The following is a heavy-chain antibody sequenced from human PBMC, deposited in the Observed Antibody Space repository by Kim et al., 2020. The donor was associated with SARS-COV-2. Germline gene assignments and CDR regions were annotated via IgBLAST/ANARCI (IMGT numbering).Heavy chain of an antibody. CDR3: ARVADTAMVWDAFDI. D-gene: IGHD5-18*01. V-gene: IGHV4-59*01. J-gene: IGHJ3*02. Sequence: PALKSRVTISVDTSKNQFSLKLSSVTAADTAVYYCARVADTAMVWDAFDIWGQGTMVTVSS.